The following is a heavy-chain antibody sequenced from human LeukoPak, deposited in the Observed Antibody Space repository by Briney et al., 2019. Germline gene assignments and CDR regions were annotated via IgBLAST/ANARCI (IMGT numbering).Heavy chain of an antibody. J-gene: IGHJ4*02. Sequence: GGSLRLSCVASKFTSGHSFTNYWMSWVRQAPEKGLEWVANINQDGSETYYVDSVKGRFTMSRDNAKKSVSLQMNSLRADDTAIYYCSAILYHWGQGTLVTVSS. D-gene: IGHD2-2*01. V-gene: IGHV3-7*01. CDR3: SAILYH. CDR1: KFTSGHSFTNYW. CDR2: INQDGSET.